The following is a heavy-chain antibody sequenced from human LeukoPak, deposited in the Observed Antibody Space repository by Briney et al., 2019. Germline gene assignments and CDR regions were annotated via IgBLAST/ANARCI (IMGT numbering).Heavy chain of an antibody. D-gene: IGHD3-3*01. J-gene: IGHJ4*02. CDR1: GGSISSSSYY. Sequence: SETLSLTCTVSGGSISSSSYYWGWIRQPPGKGLEWIGRIYYSGSTYYNPSLKSRVTISVDTSKNQFSLKLSSVTAADTAVYYCVSLTYYDFWSGYFFDYWGQGTLVTVSS. V-gene: IGHV4-39*01. CDR3: VSLTYYDFWSGYFFDY. CDR2: IYYSGST.